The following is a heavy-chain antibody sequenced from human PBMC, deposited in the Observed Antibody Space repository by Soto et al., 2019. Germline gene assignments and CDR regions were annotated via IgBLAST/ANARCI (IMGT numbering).Heavy chain of an antibody. V-gene: IGHV5-51*01. J-gene: IGHJ3*01. CDR2: IYLGDSDT. CDR1: GYSFSSYW. CDR3: AELSPTDYSGSVCYSNAFAV. D-gene: IGHD2-21*01. Sequence: GESLKISCKGSGYSFSSYWIGWVRQMPGKXLEWMGIIYLGDSDTKYSPSFQGQVTISADKSISTAYLQWSSLKASDTAMYYCAELSPTDYSGSVCYSNAFAVWGQGTMVTVSS.